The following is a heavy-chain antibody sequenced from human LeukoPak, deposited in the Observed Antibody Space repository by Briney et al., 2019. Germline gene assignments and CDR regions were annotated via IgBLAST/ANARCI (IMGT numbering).Heavy chain of an antibody. CDR2: INPSSGGT. CDR3: ARGPSGSDY. V-gene: IGHV1-2*06. D-gene: IGHD3-10*01. CDR1: GYTFTGYC. Sequence: ASVKVSCKVSGYTFTGYCLHWLRQAPGQGLEWMGRINPSSGGTNYAQKFQGRVTMTRDTSNNTAYMALSSLRSDDTAIYYCARGPSGSDYWGQGTLVTVSS. J-gene: IGHJ4*02.